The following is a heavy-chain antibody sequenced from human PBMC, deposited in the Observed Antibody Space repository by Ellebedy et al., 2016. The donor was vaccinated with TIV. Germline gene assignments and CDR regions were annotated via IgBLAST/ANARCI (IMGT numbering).Heavy chain of an antibody. CDR3: ARFLTSGQPGFAFDI. CDR1: GGSISGYY. V-gene: IGHV4-59*01. D-gene: IGHD3-9*01. Sequence: MPSETLSLTCTVSGGSISGYYWSWIRQPPNNGLEWLGHIFHTGGTSYNSSVQSRISITLDKSKNQFSLTLNSVTAADTAVYHCARFLTSGQPGFAFDIWGHGTTVTVSS. J-gene: IGHJ3*02. CDR2: IFHTGGT.